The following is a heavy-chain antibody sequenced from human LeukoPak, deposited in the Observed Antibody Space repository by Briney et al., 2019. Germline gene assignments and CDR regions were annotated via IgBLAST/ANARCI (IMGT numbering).Heavy chain of an antibody. CDR3: ARDHSSSWYYFDY. CDR1: GFTFSSYA. D-gene: IGHD6-13*01. Sequence: GGSLRLSCATSGFTFSSYAMSWVRQAPGKGLEWVSGIGASGGSTYYADSVKGRFTISRDNSKNTLYLQMNSLRAEDTAVYYCARDHSSSWYYFDYWGQGTLVTVSS. V-gene: IGHV3-23*01. CDR2: IGASGGST. J-gene: IGHJ4*02.